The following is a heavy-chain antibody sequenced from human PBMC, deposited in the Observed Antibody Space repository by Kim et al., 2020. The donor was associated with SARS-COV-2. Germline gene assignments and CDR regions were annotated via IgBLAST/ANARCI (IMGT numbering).Heavy chain of an antibody. CDR1: GFTFSSYS. CDR2: ISSRSSTT. J-gene: IGHJ6*02. D-gene: IGHD6-19*01. V-gene: IGHV3-48*02. Sequence: GGSLRLSCAXSGFTFSSYSMNWVRQAPGKGLEWVSYISSRSSTTYYAASVKGRFTISRDNAKNSLSLQMNSLRDEDTAVYYCARDLKQWLVLSYYYGMDVWGQGTTVTVSS. CDR3: ARDLKQWLVLSYYYGMDV.